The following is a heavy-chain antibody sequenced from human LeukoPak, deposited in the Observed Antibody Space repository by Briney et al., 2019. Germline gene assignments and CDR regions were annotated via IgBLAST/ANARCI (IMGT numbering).Heavy chain of an antibody. D-gene: IGHD5-12*01. Sequence: PSETLSLTCAVSGGSISGYYWSWIRQPPGKGLEWIGYIYYRGSTYYNPSLKRRVTIVDTSKNQFSLKLTSVTAADTAVYYCARHVRRGYGFGVGTDYWGQGTLVTVSS. CDR1: GGSISGYY. CDR2: IYYRGST. J-gene: IGHJ4*02. V-gene: IGHV4-59*08. CDR3: ARHVRRGYGFGVGTDY.